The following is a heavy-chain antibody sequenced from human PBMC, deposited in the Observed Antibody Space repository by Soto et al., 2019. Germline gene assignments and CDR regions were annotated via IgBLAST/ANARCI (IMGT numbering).Heavy chain of an antibody. CDR3: ARHLRYSSSGEFDY. CDR2: IYYSGST. Sequence: SETLSLTCTVSGGSISSSSYYWGWIRQPPGKGLEWIGSIYYSGSTYYNPSLKSRVTISVDTSKNQFSLKLSSVTAADTAVYYCARHLRYSSSGEFDYWGQGTLVTVSS. V-gene: IGHV4-39*01. D-gene: IGHD6-6*01. J-gene: IGHJ4*02. CDR1: GGSISSSSYY.